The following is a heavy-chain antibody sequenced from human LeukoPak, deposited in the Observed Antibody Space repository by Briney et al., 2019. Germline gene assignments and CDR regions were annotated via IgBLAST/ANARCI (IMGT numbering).Heavy chain of an antibody. CDR2: IYYSGST. Sequence: PGGSLRLSCAASGFTFSSYWMHWVRQPPGKGLELVGFIYYSGSTKYNPSLKSRVTISAATSKTQFSLRLSYATAADTAVYYCARIRRPHWYLDLWGRGTLVTVSS. J-gene: IGHJ2*01. CDR3: ARIRRPHWYLDL. CDR1: GFTFSSYW. D-gene: IGHD3-3*01. V-gene: IGHV4-59*08.